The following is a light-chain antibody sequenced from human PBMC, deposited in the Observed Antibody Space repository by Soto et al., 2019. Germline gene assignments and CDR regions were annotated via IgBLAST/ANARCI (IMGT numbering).Light chain of an antibody. J-gene: IGLJ1*01. CDR3: SSHTSSRSLV. V-gene: IGLV2-14*03. CDR2: DVT. CDR1: SSDVGAYNF. Sequence: SALTQPASVSGSPGQSITISCTGTSSDVGAYNFVSWYQHHPGTAPKLLIYDVTHRPSGVSDRFSASKSGNTASLTISGLQTEDEADYYCSSHTSSRSLVFGTGTKLTVL.